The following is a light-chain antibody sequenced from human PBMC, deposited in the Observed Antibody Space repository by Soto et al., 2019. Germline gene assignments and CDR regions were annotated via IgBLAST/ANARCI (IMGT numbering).Light chain of an antibody. CDR3: KQYHSSPLT. CDR2: WAS. V-gene: IGKV4-1*01. J-gene: IGKJ4*01. CDR1: QSVLYNSKNKNF. Sequence: DIVMTQSPDSLAVSLGERATIHCKSSQSVLYNSKNKNFLAWYQQKPGHPPKLLFYWASTRESGVPDRFSGSGSGTDFTLTISSLQAEDVAVYSRKQYHSSPLTFGGGTKV.